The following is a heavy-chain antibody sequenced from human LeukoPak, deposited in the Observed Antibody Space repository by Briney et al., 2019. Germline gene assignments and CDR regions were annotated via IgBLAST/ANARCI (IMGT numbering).Heavy chain of an antibody. Sequence: HPGGSLRLSCAASGFTFSSYWMSWVRQAPGKGLEWVANIKQDGSEKYYVDSVKGRFTISRDNAKNSLYLQMNSLRAEDTAVYYCARDSGIAARRFYYYYYMDVWGKGTTVTVSS. CDR1: GFTFSSYW. CDR3: ARDSGIAARRFYYYYYMDV. CDR2: IKQDGSEK. V-gene: IGHV3-7*01. J-gene: IGHJ6*03. D-gene: IGHD6-6*01.